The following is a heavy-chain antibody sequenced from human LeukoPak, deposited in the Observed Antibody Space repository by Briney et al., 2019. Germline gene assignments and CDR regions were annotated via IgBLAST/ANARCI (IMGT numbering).Heavy chain of an antibody. CDR2: IKQGGSEK. Sequence: PGGSLRLSCAASGFTFSSYWMSWVRQAPGKGLEWVANIKQGGSEKYYVDSVKGRFTISRDNAKNSLYLQMNSLRAEDTAVYYCARDDSSGYWATFDYWGQGTLVTVSS. J-gene: IGHJ4*02. CDR3: ARDDSSGYWATFDY. D-gene: IGHD3-22*01. V-gene: IGHV3-7*01. CDR1: GFTFSSYW.